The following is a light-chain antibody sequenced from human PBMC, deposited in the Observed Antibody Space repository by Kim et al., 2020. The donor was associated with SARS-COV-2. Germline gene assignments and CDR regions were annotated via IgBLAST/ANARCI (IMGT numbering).Light chain of an antibody. Sequence: SPGERATLSCGASHSVRSNYLAWYQQNPGQAPRLLIYGASSRATGIPDSFSGSGSGTDFTLTIIRLEPEDFAVYYCQQYGSLPWTFAQGTKVDIK. J-gene: IGKJ1*01. CDR3: QQYGSLPWT. V-gene: IGKV3-20*01. CDR1: HSVRSNY. CDR2: GAS.